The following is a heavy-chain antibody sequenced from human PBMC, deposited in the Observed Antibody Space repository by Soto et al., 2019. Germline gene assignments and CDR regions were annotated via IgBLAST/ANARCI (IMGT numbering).Heavy chain of an antibody. Sequence: QITLKESGPTLVKPTQTLMLTCSFSGFSLDTTGVGVGWIRQAPGKALEWLANISWHDDKRYNPSLEGRLTITKDTSKNQVVLTMTDMDPADTATYYCARAFNWNYRWGQGSLVTVSS. J-gene: IGHJ4*02. CDR1: GFSLDTTGVG. CDR3: ARAFNWNYR. CDR2: ISWHDDK. V-gene: IGHV2-5*01. D-gene: IGHD1-7*01.